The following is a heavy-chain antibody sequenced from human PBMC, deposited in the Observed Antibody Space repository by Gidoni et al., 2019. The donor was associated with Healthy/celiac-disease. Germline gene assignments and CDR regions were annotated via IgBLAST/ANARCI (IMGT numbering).Heavy chain of an antibody. V-gene: IGHV2-26*01. CDR2: IFSNDEK. Sequence: QVTLKESGPVLVKPTETLPLTCTVPGFSLSNARMGVSWNRQPPGTDLEWLAHIFSNDEKSNSTCLKSRLTISKDTSKSQVVLTMTNMDPVDTATYYCARAQPPGEYSSGWYDYWGQGTLVTVSS. CDR3: ARAQPPGEYSSGWYDY. J-gene: IGHJ4*02. D-gene: IGHD6-19*01. CDR1: GFSLSNARMG.